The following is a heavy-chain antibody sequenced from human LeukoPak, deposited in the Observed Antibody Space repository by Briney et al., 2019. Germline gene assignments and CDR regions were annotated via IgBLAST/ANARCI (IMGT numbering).Heavy chain of an antibody. Sequence: GGSLRLSCAASGFSVSSNYMSWVRQAPGKGLEWVALIYSDETTYYADSVKGRFTISRDNSKSTLYLQMNSLRAEDTAVYYCARHWELRGQGTLVTASS. D-gene: IGHD1-26*01. CDR3: ARHWEL. V-gene: IGHV3-53*01. CDR1: GFSVSSNY. J-gene: IGHJ4*02. CDR2: IYSDETT.